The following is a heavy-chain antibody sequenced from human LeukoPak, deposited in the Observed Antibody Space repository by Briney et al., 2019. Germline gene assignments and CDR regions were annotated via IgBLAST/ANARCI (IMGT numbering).Heavy chain of an antibody. V-gene: IGHV3-21*01. J-gene: IGHJ4*02. CDR3: ARGGEISYAVAGQYYFDY. CDR2: ISSSSSYI. CDR1: GFTFSRHS. Sequence: NPGGSLRLSCAASGFTFSRHSINWVRQAPGKGLEWVSSISSSSSYIYYADSVKGRFTISRDNAKNSLYLQMNSLRAEDTAVYYCARGGEISYAVAGQYYFDYWGQGTLVTVSS. D-gene: IGHD6-19*01.